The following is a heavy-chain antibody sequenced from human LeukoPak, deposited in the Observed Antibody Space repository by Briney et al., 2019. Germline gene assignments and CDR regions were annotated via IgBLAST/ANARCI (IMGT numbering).Heavy chain of an antibody. V-gene: IGHV3-7*03. D-gene: IGHD6-6*01. CDR2: INSDGSEG. J-gene: IGHJ3*01. CDR3: ARSSYSSSSSV. CDR1: GFTSSGFW. Sequence: GGSLRLSCAVSGFTSSGFWMSWSRQAPGKGLEWVASINSDGSEGYYADVVKGRFTISRDNAKNSLYLQINSLRAEDTAVYYCARSSYSSSSSVWGQGTMVTVSS.